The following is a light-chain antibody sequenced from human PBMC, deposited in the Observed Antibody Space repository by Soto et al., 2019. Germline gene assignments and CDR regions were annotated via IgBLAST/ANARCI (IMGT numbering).Light chain of an antibody. CDR1: SSDVGGFNF. Sequence: QSVLTQPASVSGSPGQSITISCTGTSSDVGGFNFVSWYQHHPGKAPKLILYEVSNRPSGVSNRFSGSKSDNTASLTISGLQAEDEADYYCISYTTASTLEGVFGGGTQLTVL. J-gene: IGLJ3*02. V-gene: IGLV2-14*01. CDR3: ISYTTASTLEGV. CDR2: EVS.